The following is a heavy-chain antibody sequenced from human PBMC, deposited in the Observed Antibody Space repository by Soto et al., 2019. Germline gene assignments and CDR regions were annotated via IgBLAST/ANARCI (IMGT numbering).Heavy chain of an antibody. CDR1: GFTFSSYG. CDR3: AKEGEVATTPYYYYYMDV. J-gene: IGHJ6*03. CDR2: ISYDGSNK. Sequence: GESLKISCAASGFTFSSYGMHWVREAPGKGLEWVAVISYDGSNKYYADSVKGRFTISRDNSKNTLYLQMNSLRAEDTAVYYCAKEGEVATTPYYYYYMDVWGKGTTVTVSS. V-gene: IGHV3-30*18. D-gene: IGHD5-12*01.